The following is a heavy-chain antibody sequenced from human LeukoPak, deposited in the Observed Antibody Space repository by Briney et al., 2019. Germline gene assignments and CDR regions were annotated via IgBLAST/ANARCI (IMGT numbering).Heavy chain of an antibody. Sequence: GGSLRLSCTASGFTFSGSWMTWVRQAPGKGLEWVAHINEDGSDKYYVDSVTGRFSISRDNTKNSLYLQMSSLRAEDTAVYYCAAWSDAWEFHHWGQGTLVSVSS. CDR3: AAWSDAWEFHH. CDR2: INEDGSDK. D-gene: IGHD1-26*01. J-gene: IGHJ4*02. V-gene: IGHV3-7*05. CDR1: GFTFSGSW.